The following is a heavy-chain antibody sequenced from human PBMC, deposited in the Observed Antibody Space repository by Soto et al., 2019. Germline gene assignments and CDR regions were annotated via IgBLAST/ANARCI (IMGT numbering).Heavy chain of an antibody. V-gene: IGHV3-30-3*01. J-gene: IGHJ6*02. CDR1: GFTFSSYA. Sequence: GSLRLSCAAYGFTFSSYAMHWVRQAPGKGLEWVAVISYDGSNKYYADSVKGRFSISRDNSKNTLYLQMNSLRAEDTAVCYWARVKQLVGYYYYDMDVWGQGATVTVSS. CDR2: ISYDGSNK. CDR3: ARVKQLVGYYYYDMDV. D-gene: IGHD6-13*01.